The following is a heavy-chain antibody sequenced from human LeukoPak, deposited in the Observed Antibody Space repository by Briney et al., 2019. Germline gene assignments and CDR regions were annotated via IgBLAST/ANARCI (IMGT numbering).Heavy chain of an antibody. V-gene: IGHV4-59*12. CDR2: IYYSRST. CDR1: GGSISSYY. D-gene: IGHD3-22*01. Sequence: SETLSLTCTVSGGSISSYYWSWLRQPPGKGLEWIGYIYYSRSTNYNPSLKSRVTISVDTSKNQFSLKLSAVTAADTAVYYCARVDYDSSGYYSGFDYWGQGTLVTVPS. CDR3: ARVDYDSSGYYSGFDY. J-gene: IGHJ4*02.